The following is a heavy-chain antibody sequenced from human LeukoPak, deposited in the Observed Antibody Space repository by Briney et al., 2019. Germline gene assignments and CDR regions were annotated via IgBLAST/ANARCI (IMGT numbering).Heavy chain of an antibody. CDR2: IRSKAYGGTT. V-gene: IGHV3-49*04. CDR3: TSEYYYDSSGYF. J-gene: IGHJ4*02. D-gene: IGHD3-22*01. Sequence: GGSLRLSCTASGFTFGDYAMSWVRQAPGKGLEWVGFIRSKAYGGTTEYAASVKGRFTISRDDSKSIAYLQMNSLKTEDTAVYYCTSEYYYDSSGYFWGQGTLVTVSS. CDR1: GFTFGDYA.